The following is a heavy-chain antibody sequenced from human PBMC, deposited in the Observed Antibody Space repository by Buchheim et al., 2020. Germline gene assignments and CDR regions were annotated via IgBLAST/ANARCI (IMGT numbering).Heavy chain of an antibody. CDR1: GFTFSSYS. CDR3: ARGGRRYFDWLLPPYGMDV. Sequence: VQLVESGGGLVKPGGSLRLSCAASGFTFSSYSMNWVRQAPGKGLEWVSYISSSSSTIYYADSVKGRFTISRDNAKNSLYLQMNSLRDEDTAVYYCARGGRRYFDWLLPPYGMDVWGQGTT. D-gene: IGHD3-9*01. CDR2: ISSSSSTI. V-gene: IGHV3-48*02. J-gene: IGHJ6*02.